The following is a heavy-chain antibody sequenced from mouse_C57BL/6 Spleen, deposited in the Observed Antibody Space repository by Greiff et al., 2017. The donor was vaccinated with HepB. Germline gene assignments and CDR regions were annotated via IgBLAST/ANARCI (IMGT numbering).Heavy chain of an antibody. Sequence: EVMLVESGGGLVKPRGSLKLSCAASGFTFSSYAMSWVRQTPEKRLEWVATISDGGSYTYYPDNVKGRFTISRDNAKNNLYLQMSHLKSEDTAMYYYARGGYYSNYDAMDYWGQGTSVTVSS. CDR3: ARGGYYSNYDAMDY. J-gene: IGHJ4*01. CDR2: ISDGGSYT. V-gene: IGHV5-4*03. D-gene: IGHD2-5*01. CDR1: GFTFSSYA.